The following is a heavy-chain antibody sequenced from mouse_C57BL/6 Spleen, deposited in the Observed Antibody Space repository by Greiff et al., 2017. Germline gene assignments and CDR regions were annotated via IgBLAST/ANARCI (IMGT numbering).Heavy chain of an antibody. V-gene: IGHV2-3*01. Sequence: VQLLQSGPGLVAPSQSLSITCTVSGFSLTSYGVSWVRQPPGKGLAWLGAIWGDGSTNYHSALISRLSISKDNSKSQVFIKLNRLQTDDTATYYGAKRGGYDYDEKAWFAYWGQGTLVTVSA. CDR2: IWGDGST. CDR3: AKRGGYDYDEKAWFAY. J-gene: IGHJ3*01. D-gene: IGHD2-4*01. CDR1: GFSLTSYG.